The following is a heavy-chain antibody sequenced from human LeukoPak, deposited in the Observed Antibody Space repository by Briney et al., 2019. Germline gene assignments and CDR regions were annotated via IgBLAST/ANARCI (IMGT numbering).Heavy chain of an antibody. Sequence: PGGSLRLSCAASGFTFSNYAMSWVRQAPGQGLEWVSAISSSGGKTYAADSVKGRFTISRDNSKNTVYLQMNSLRAEDTAVYYCAKVLHDFWSAYNFTTRAYYYYYYGMDVWGQGTPVTVSS. V-gene: IGHV3-23*01. CDR2: ISSSGGKT. CDR3: AKVLHDFWSAYNFTTRAYYYYYYGMDV. J-gene: IGHJ6*02. D-gene: IGHD3-3*01. CDR1: GFTFSNYA.